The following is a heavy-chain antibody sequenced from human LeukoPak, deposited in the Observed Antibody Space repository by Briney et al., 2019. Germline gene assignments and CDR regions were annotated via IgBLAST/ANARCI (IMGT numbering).Heavy chain of an antibody. V-gene: IGHV4-39*07. CDR1: GGSISSSSYY. Sequence: NPSETLSLTCTVSGGSISSSSYYWGWIRQPPGKGLEWIESIYYSGSTYYNPSLKSRVTISVDTSKNQFSLKLSSVTAADTAVYYCARDTCSSSTSGHANWFDPWGQGTLVTVSS. CDR2: IYYSGST. CDR3: ARDTCSSSTSGHANWFDP. J-gene: IGHJ5*02. D-gene: IGHD2-2*01.